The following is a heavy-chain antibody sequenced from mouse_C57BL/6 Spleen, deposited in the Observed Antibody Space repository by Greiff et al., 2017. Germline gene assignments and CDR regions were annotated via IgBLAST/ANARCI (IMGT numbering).Heavy chain of an antibody. CDR2: IHPNSGST. D-gene: IGHD1-1*01. CDR3: AREGLITTVVANWYFDV. Sequence: QVQLQQPGAELVKPGASVKLSCKASGYTFTSYWMHWVKQRPGQGLEWIGMIHPNSGSTNYNEKFKSKATLTVDKSSITAYMQLISLTPEDSAVYYCAREGLITTVVANWYFDVWGTGTTVTVSS. J-gene: IGHJ1*03. CDR1: GYTFTSYW. V-gene: IGHV1-64*01.